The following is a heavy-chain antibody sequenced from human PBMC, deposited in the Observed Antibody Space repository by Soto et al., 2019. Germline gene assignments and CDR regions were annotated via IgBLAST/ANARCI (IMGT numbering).Heavy chain of an antibody. CDR3: AKGASTTVFAFNDY. CDR2: ISWNSGNL. J-gene: IGHJ4*02. D-gene: IGHD4-17*01. Sequence: DVQLVESGGGLVQPGRSLRLSCAASGFTFDDYAMHWVRQPPGKGLEWVSSISWNSGNLGYADSVKGRFTISRDNAKNSLYLQMNSLRGEDTALYYRAKGASTTVFAFNDYWGQGTLVTVSS. CDR1: GFTFDDYA. V-gene: IGHV3-9*01.